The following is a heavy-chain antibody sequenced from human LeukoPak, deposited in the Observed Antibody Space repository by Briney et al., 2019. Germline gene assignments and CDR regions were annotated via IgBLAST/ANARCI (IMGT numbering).Heavy chain of an antibody. CDR3: ARGGEYSSGWYGYSYYGMDV. D-gene: IGHD6-19*01. J-gene: IGHJ6*02. V-gene: IGHV1-8*01. CDR1: GYTFTSYD. Sequence: PGESLKISCKGSGYTFTSYDINWVRQATGQGLEWMGWMNPNSGNTGYAQKFQGRVTMTRNTSISTAYMELSSLRSEDTAVYYCARGGEYSSGWYGYSYYGMDVWGQGTTVTVSS. CDR2: MNPNSGNT.